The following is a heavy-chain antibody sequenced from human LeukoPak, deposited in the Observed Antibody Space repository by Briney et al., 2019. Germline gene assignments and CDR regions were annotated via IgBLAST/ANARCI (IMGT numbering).Heavy chain of an antibody. J-gene: IGHJ5*02. CDR2: IYYRSKSKWYT. CDR3: ARANVGSAIFEPNWFDP. D-gene: IGHD3-3*01. CDR1: GDSVSSNSAA. V-gene: IGHV6-1*01. Sequence: SQTLSPTCAISGDSVSSNSAAWNWIRQSPSRGLEWLGRIYYRSKSKWYTDYAVSVESRITINPDTSKNQFSLQLNSVTPEDTAVYYCARANVGSAIFEPNWFDPWGQGTLVTVSS.